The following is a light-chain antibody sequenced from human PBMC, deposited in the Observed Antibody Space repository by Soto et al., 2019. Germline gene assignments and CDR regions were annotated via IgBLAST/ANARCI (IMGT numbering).Light chain of an antibody. J-gene: IGLJ1*01. CDR1: KSDIGIYDF. Sequence: QSALTQPPSASGSPGQSVTISCTGRKSDIGIYDFVSWYQHHPGKAPRLIIYEVAQRPSGVPDRFSGSKAGNTASRTVSGLQAANEADYFCKSYAGSNTYVFGTGTSSPS. CDR3: KSYAGSNTYV. CDR2: EVA. V-gene: IGLV2-8*01.